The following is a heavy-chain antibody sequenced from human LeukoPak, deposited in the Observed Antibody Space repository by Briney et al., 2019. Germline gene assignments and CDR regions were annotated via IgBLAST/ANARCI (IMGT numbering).Heavy chain of an antibody. D-gene: IGHD3-9*01. Sequence: SVKVSCKASGFTFTSSAVQWVRQARGQRLEWIGWIVVGSGNTNYAQKFRERVTITRDMSTSTAYMELSSLRSEDTAVYYCAADDGDILTAPGDYWGQGTLVTVSS. CDR2: IVVGSGNT. CDR3: AADDGDILTAPGDY. CDR1: GFTFTSSA. V-gene: IGHV1-58*01. J-gene: IGHJ4*02.